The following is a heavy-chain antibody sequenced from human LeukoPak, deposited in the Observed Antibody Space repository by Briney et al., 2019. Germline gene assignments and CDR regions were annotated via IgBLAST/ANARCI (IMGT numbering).Heavy chain of an antibody. D-gene: IGHD2-15*01. CDR3: ARERTLTSCYEF. J-gene: IGHJ4*02. V-gene: IGHV1-2*02. CDR2: INPNSGGT. Sequence: ASVNVSCKASVYTFTGYCMQWVRQAPAHGREGMGWINPNSGGTNYAQKFQARVTMTQDTSISTAYMELSRHRSDDTAVYYCARERTLTSCYEFWGQGTLVTVSS. CDR1: VYTFTGYC.